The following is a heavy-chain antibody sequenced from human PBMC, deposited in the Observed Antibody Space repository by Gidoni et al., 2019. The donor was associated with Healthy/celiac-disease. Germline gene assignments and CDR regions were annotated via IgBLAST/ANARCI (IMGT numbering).Heavy chain of an antibody. Sequence: QLQLQESGPGLVKPSETLSLTCTVSGCSISSSSYYWGWIRQPPGKGLEWIGSIYYSGSTYYTPSLKSRVTISVDTSKNQFSLKLSSVTAADTAVYYCARSGSGWYPSNWFDPWGQGTLVTVSS. CDR2: IYYSGST. D-gene: IGHD6-19*01. V-gene: IGHV4-39*07. CDR3: ARSGSGWYPSNWFDP. J-gene: IGHJ5*02. CDR1: GCSISSSSYY.